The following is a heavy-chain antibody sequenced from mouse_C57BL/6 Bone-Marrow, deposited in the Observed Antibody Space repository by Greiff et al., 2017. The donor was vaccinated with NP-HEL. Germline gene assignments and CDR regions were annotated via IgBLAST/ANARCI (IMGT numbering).Heavy chain of an antibody. CDR2: ILPGSGST. J-gene: IGHJ1*03. D-gene: IGHD1-1*01. CDR3: ARDCYGSSYGDWYFDV. CDR1: GYTFTGYW. V-gene: IGHV1-9*01. Sequence: QVQLQQSGAELMKPGASVKLSCKATGYTFTGYWIEWVKQRPGHGLEWIGEILPGSGSTNYTEKFKGKATFTADTSTNTPYMQRSSLATEDAAIYCWARDCYGSSYGDWYFDVWGTGTTVTVSS.